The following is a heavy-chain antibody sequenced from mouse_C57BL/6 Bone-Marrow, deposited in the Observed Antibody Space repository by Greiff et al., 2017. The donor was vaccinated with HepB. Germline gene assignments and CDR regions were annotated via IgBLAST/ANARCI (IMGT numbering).Heavy chain of an antibody. CDR3: ALTDY. CDR1: GYTFTSYW. J-gene: IGHJ2*01. V-gene: IGHV1-50*01. Sequence: QVQLQQPGAELVKPGASVKLSCKASGYTFTSYWMQWVKQRPGQGLERIGEIDPSDSYTNYNQKFKGKATLTVDTSSSTAYMQLSSLTSEDSAVYYCALTDYWGQGTTLTVSS. CDR2: IDPSDSYT.